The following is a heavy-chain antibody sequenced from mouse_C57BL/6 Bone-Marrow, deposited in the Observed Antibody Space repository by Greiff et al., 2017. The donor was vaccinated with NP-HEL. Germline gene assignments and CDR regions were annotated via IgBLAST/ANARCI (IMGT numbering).Heavy chain of an antibody. J-gene: IGHJ2*01. CDR2: IDPSDSYT. CDR3: TRAEYYDSIDY. CDR1: GYTFTSYW. V-gene: IGHV1-69*01. Sequence: QVQLQQPGAELVMPGASVKLSCKASGYTFTSYWMHWVKQRPGQGLEWIGEIDPSDSYTNYTQKFKGKSTLTVDKSSSTAYMQRSSLTADDAADYCCTRAEYYDSIDYWGQGTTLTVSS. D-gene: IGHD1-1*01.